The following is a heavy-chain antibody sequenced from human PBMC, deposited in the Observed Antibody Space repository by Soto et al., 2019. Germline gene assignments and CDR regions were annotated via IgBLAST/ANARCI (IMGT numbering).Heavy chain of an antibody. CDR1: GGSFTYT. CDR2: IIPIFGTT. CDR3: ARLHSHGTYGMDV. V-gene: IGHV1-69*01. J-gene: IGHJ6*02. D-gene: IGHD5-18*01. Sequence: QMHLVQSGAEVKKPGSSVKVSCKASGGSFTYTLSWVRQAPGQGLEWMGGIIPIFGTTNYAQKFQDRFTITADESTKTAYMELNTLTSEDTAVYYCARLHSHGTYGMDVWGQGTTVTVSS.